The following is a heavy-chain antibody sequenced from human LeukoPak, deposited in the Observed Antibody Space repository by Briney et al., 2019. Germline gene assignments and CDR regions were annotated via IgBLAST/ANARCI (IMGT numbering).Heavy chain of an antibody. D-gene: IGHD6-6*01. CDR3: ARDKGTSYLSSFDH. CDR2: IYGSGST. Sequence: GGSLRLSCAASGFTVSGSFMSWVRQAPGKGLEWVSCIYGSGSTYSADSVKGRFTISRDNSKNTLYLQMNSLRAADTAVYYCARDKGTSYLSSFDHWGQGTLVTVSS. CDR1: GFTVSGSF. V-gene: IGHV3-66*03. J-gene: IGHJ4*02.